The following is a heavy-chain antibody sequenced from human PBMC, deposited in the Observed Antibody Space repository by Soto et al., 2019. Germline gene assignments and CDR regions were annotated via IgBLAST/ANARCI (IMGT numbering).Heavy chain of an antibody. J-gene: IGHJ4*02. CDR3: ARAGIQLWLRYYFDY. CDR2: IWYDGSNK. Sequence: GGSLRLSCAASGLTFSSYGMHWVRQAPGKGLEWVAVIWYDGSNKYYADSVKGRFTISRDNSKNTLYLQMNSLRAEDTAVYYCARAGIQLWLRYYFDYWGQGTLVTVS. CDR1: GLTFSSYG. D-gene: IGHD5-18*01. V-gene: IGHV3-33*01.